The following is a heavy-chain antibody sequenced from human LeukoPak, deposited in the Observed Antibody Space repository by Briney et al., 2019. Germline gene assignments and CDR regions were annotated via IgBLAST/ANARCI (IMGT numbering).Heavy chain of an antibody. V-gene: IGHV3-23*01. D-gene: IGHD6-25*01. CDR2: ISNNQGKT. J-gene: IGHJ4*02. CDR3: AKDHHSAGWPAFDY. Sequence: PGGSLRRSCAASGFSVGSRAMSWVRQAPGKGLEWVSSISNNQGKTYYADSVRGRFTISRDESKNTVSLQMNSLRAEDTALYYCAKDHHSAGWPAFDYWGQGALVTVSS. CDR1: GFSVGSRA.